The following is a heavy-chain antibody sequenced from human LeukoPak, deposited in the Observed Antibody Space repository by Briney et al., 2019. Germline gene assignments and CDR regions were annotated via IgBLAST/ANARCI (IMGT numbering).Heavy chain of an antibody. CDR2: IYYSGST. V-gene: IGHV4-59*01. CDR1: GGSISSYY. D-gene: IGHD5-12*01. Sequence: SETLSLTCTVSGGSISSYYWSWIRQPPGKGLEWIGYIYYSGSTNYNPSLKSRITISVDTSKNQFSLKLSSVTAADTAVYYCARGATIPNRFDYWGQGTLVTVSS. CDR3: ARGATIPNRFDY. J-gene: IGHJ4*02.